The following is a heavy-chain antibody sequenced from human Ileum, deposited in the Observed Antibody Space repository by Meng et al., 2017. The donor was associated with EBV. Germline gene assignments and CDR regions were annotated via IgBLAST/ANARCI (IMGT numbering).Heavy chain of an antibody. CDR1: RLPFISYG. Sequence: LVGSGGGVVQPGRCLGLSCVASRLPFISYGRHWVRQSLGKGLEWVAVIWYDGSNKYYADSVKGRFTISRDNSKNTLYLQMNSLRAEDTAVYYCARDALELRGFNPWGQGTLVTVSS. V-gene: IGHV3-33*01. J-gene: IGHJ5*02. CDR2: IWYDGSNK. CDR3: ARDALELRGFNP. D-gene: IGHD1-7*01.